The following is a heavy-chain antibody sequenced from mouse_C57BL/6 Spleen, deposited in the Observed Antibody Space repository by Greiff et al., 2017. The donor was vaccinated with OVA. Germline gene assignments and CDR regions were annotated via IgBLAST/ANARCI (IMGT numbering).Heavy chain of an antibody. V-gene: IGHV1-64*01. CDR1: GYTFTSYW. J-gene: IGHJ3*01. Sequence: QVHVKQPGAELVKPGASVKLSCKASGYTFTSYWMHWVKQRPGQGLEWIGMIHPNSGSTNYNEKFKSKATLTVDKSSSTAYMQLSSLTSEDSAVYYCARDYSNYGFAYWGQGTLVTVSA. CDR2: IHPNSGST. D-gene: IGHD2-5*01. CDR3: ARDYSNYGFAY.